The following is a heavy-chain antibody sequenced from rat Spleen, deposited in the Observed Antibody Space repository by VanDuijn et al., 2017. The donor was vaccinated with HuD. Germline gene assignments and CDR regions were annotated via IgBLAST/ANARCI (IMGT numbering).Heavy chain of an antibody. D-gene: IGHD1-9*01. CDR3: ARPTTGIPFNY. CDR1: GFSFSNYA. Sequence: EVQLVESGGGLVQPGRSLKLSCAASGFSFSNYAMAWVRQAPTKGLEWVAAIVDDGSNTFYRDSVKGRFIISRDNAKSTLYLQVDGLRSEDTAIYYCARPTTGIPFNYWGQGTLVTVST. J-gene: IGHJ3*01. CDR2: IVDDGSNT. V-gene: IGHV5-29*01.